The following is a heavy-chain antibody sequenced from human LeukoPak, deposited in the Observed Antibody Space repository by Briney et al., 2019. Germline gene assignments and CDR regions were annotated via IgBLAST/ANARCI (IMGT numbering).Heavy chain of an antibody. Sequence: SETLSLTCTVSGGSISSSSYYWGWIRQPPGKGLEWIGSIYYSGSTYYNPSLKSRVTISVDTSKNQFSLKLSSVTAADTAVYYCARGEQLVLGSFDYWGQGTLVTVSS. CDR3: ARGEQLVLGSFDY. J-gene: IGHJ4*02. CDR2: IYYSGST. D-gene: IGHD6-13*01. V-gene: IGHV4-39*07. CDR1: GGSISSSSYY.